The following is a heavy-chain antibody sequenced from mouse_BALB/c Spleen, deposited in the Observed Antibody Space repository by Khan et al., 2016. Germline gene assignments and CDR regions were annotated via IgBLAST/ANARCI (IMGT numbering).Heavy chain of an antibody. CDR2: ISSGGSP. Sequence: EVELVESGGGLVKPGGSLKLSCAASGFTFSSYAMSWVRQTPEKRLHWVASISSGGSPYYPDSVKGRFTISSDNARNILYLQMSSLRSEDTAMYYCAREENAMDYWGQGTSVTVPA. CDR3: AREENAMDY. V-gene: IGHV5-6-5*01. CDR1: GFTFSSYA. J-gene: IGHJ4*01.